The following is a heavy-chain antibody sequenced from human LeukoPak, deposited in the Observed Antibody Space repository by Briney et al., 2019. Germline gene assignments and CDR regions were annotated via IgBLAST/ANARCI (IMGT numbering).Heavy chain of an antibody. CDR2: ISVSGTI. Sequence: SETPSLTRTVSGGSINSYWRWIRQPAGKGLAWIGRISVSGTITYNPALQSRLSISIDTSKNQFSLKLMSVTAADTAVYYCARDSGTTGEVKFDPWGQGTLVTVS. CDR3: ARDSGTTGEVKFDP. J-gene: IGHJ5*02. V-gene: IGHV4-4*07. D-gene: IGHD3-10*01. CDR1: GGSINSY.